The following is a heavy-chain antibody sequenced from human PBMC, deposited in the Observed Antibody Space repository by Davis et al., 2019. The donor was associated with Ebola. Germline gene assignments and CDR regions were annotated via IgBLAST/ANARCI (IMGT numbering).Heavy chain of an antibody. CDR2: IKSKTDGGTT. V-gene: IGHV3-15*01. Sequence: PGGSLRLSCAASGFTFSNAWMSWVRQAPGKGLEWVGRIKSKTDGGTTDYAAPVKGRFTISRDDSKNTLYLQMNSLKTEDTAVYYCTTDARYSSSWYLAPIYYFDYWGQGTLVTVSS. CDR1: GFTFSNAW. D-gene: IGHD6-13*01. CDR3: TTDARYSSSWYLAPIYYFDY. J-gene: IGHJ4*02.